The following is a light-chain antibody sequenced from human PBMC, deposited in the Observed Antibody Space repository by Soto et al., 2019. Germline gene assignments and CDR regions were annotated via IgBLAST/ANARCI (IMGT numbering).Light chain of an antibody. CDR3: QQRSNWPLT. J-gene: IGKJ4*01. CDR2: DAS. CDR1: QSVRSY. V-gene: IGKV3-11*01. Sequence: EIVLTQSPGTLSLSPGERATLSCRASQSVRSYLAWYQHKHGQAPRLLIYDASNRATGIPARFSGSGSGTDFTLTISSLEPEDFAVYYCQQRSNWPLTFGGGTKVEIK.